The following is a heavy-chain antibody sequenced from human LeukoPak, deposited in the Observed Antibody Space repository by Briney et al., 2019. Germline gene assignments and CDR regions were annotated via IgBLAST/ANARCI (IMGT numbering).Heavy chain of an antibody. CDR1: AFTFSDYY. J-gene: IGHJ3*02. V-gene: IGHV3-11*01. CDR2: ISSRGDTI. Sequence: KAGGSLRLSCAPSAFTFSDYYMSWIRQAPGKGLEWVSYISSRGDTIFYADSVRGRFTISRDNAKSLLYLQMNILTAEDTAVYYCARALNDAFDIWGQGTMVTVSS. CDR3: ARALNDAFDI.